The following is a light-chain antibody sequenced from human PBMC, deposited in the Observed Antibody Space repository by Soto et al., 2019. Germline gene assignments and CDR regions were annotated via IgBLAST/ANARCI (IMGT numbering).Light chain of an antibody. CDR1: QDISNY. V-gene: IGKV1-33*01. CDR3: QQYDNFFLT. Sequence: DLQMTQSPSSLSASVGDRVTITCQASQDISNYLNWYQQKPGKAPKLLIYDASNLETGVPSRFSGSGSGTDFTFTISSLQPEDIATYYCQQYDNFFLTFGPGTKVDIK. CDR2: DAS. J-gene: IGKJ3*01.